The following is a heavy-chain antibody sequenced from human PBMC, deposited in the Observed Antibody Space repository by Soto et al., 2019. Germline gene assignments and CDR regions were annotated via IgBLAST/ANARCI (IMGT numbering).Heavy chain of an antibody. V-gene: IGHV3-30*18. Sequence: QVQLVESGGGVVQPGRSLRLSCAASGFTFSSYGMHWVRQAPGKGLEWVAVISYDGSNKYYADSVKGRFTISRDNSKNTLYLQMNRLRAEETAVDYSAKDWQLASLPGAFDIWGQGTMVTVSS. J-gene: IGHJ3*02. D-gene: IGHD6-6*01. CDR3: AKDWQLASLPGAFDI. CDR1: GFTFSSYG. CDR2: ISYDGSNK.